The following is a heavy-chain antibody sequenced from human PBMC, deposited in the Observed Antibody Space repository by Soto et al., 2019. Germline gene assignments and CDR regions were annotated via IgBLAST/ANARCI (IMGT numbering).Heavy chain of an antibody. D-gene: IGHD6-13*01. CDR2: IIPIFGTA. CDR3: ARGVAAGRYGGDAFDI. Sequence: SVKVSCKASGGTFSSYAISWVRQAPGQGLEWMGGIIPIFGTANYAQKFRGRVTITADESTSTAYMELSSLRSEDTAVYYCARGVAAGRYGGDAFDIWGQGTMVTVSS. CDR1: GGTFSSYA. J-gene: IGHJ3*02. V-gene: IGHV1-69*13.